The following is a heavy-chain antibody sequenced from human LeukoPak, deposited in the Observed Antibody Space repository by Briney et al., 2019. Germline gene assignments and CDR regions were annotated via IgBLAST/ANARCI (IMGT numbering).Heavy chain of an antibody. D-gene: IGHD5-12*01. V-gene: IGHV3-30*18. CDR2: ISYDGSNK. CDR3: AKSGGGYSGYDPYYFDY. CDR1: GFTFSSYG. J-gene: IGHJ4*02. Sequence: GRSLRLSCAASGFTFSSYGMHWVRQAPGKGLEWVAVISYDGSNKYYADSVRGRFTISRDNSKNTLYLQVNSLRAEDTAVYYCAKSGGGYSGYDPYYFDYWGQGTLVTVSS.